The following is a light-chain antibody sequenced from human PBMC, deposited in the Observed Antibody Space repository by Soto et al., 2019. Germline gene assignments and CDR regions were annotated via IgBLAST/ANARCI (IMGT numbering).Light chain of an antibody. V-gene: IGKV1-16*01. Sequence: DIQVTQYPSSLSASVGDRVTITCRASRDIRDDLAWCQQKPGKAPKRLIYAASSLQSGVPSRFSGSGSGTDFTLTVSSLQPEDFATYYCPQYNSYPEPFGQGTKV. CDR2: AAS. CDR1: RDIRDD. CDR3: PQYNSYPEP. J-gene: IGKJ1*01.